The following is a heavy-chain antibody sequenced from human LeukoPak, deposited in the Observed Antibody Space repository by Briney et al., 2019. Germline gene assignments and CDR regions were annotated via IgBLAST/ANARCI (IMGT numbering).Heavy chain of an antibody. CDR2: ISGNGDKT. CDR3: AKGPYNVLITNFWFDS. CDR1: GFTFRSRA. V-gene: IGHV3-23*01. D-gene: IGHD3-22*01. Sequence: PGGSLRLACAASGFTFRSRAMSWVRQAPGRGLEWVSFISGNGDKTSYADSVKGRFTTSRDNSANMVWLQLDSLRADDTAMYYCAKGPYNVLITNFWFDSWGQGILVTVSS. J-gene: IGHJ5*01.